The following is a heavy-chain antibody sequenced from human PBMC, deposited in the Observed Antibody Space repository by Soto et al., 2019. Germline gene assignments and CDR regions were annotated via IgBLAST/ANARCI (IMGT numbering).Heavy chain of an antibody. D-gene: IGHD2-15*01. Sequence: PGESLKISCKGSGYSFTSYWIGWVRQMPGKGLEWMGIIYPGDSDTRYSPSFQGQVTISADKSISTAYLQWSSLKASDTAMYYCATTQTTYCSGGSCYPASDAFDIWGQGTMLTVSS. CDR2: IYPGDSDT. V-gene: IGHV5-51*01. CDR3: ATTQTTYCSGGSCYPASDAFDI. J-gene: IGHJ3*02. CDR1: GYSFTSYW.